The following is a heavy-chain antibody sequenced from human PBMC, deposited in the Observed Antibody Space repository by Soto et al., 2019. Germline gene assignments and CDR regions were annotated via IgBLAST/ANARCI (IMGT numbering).Heavy chain of an antibody. CDR1: GGSISSSSYY. CDR2: IYYSGST. D-gene: IGHD3-9*01. V-gene: IGHV4-39*01. J-gene: IGHJ5*02. Sequence: SETLSLTCTASGGSISSSSYYWGWIRQPPGKGLEWIGSIYYSGSTYYNPSLKSRVTISVDTSKNQFSLKLSSVTAADTAVYYCARQRETYYDILTGYYNWFDPWGQGTLVTVSS. CDR3: ARQRETYYDILTGYYNWFDP.